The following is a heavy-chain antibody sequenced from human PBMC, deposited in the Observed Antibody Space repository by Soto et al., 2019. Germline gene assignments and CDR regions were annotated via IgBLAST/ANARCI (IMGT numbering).Heavy chain of an antibody. Sequence: EVQLVESGGGLAQPGGSLRLSCSASGFTFSIYAMHWVRQAPGKGLEYVSSISTNGGSTDYADSVKGRFTISRDNSKNTVYLQMSSLRVEDTAVYYCVKGEYYYDSSGYYPFDYWGQGTLVTVSS. CDR1: GFTFSIYA. V-gene: IGHV3-64D*06. CDR2: ISTNGGST. D-gene: IGHD3-22*01. CDR3: VKGEYYYDSSGYYPFDY. J-gene: IGHJ4*02.